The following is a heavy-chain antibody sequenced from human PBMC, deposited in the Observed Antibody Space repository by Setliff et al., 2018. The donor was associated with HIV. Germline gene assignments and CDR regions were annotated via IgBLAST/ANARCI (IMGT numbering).Heavy chain of an antibody. CDR2: IYYSGST. CDR3: ARQDSYSYGYNYFDY. CDR1: GGSISSSSYY. D-gene: IGHD5-18*01. J-gene: IGHJ4*02. V-gene: IGHV4-39*01. Sequence: SETLSLTCTVSGGSISSSSYYGGWIRQPPGKGLEWIGSIYYSGSTYYNPSLNSRVTISVDTSKNQFSLKLSPVTAADPAVYYCARQDSYSYGYNYFDYWGQGTLVTVSS.